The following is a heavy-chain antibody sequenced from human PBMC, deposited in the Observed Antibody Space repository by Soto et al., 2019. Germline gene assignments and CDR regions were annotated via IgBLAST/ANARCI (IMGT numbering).Heavy chain of an antibody. CDR2: ISYDVSNK. CDR3: ARGAAVNYGDYDFDY. Sequence: GGSLRLSCAASGFTFSSYAMHWFGQAPGEGLVWVAVISYDVSNKYYADSVKGRFTISSDNSKNTLYLQMNSLRAEDTAVYYCARGAAVNYGDYDFDYWGQGTLVTVSS. V-gene: IGHV3-30-3*01. D-gene: IGHD4-17*01. CDR1: GFTFSSYA. J-gene: IGHJ4*02.